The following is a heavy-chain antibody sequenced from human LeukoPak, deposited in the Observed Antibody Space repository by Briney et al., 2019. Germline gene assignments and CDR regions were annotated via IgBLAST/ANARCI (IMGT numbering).Heavy chain of an antibody. V-gene: IGHV4-59*01. J-gene: IGHJ4*02. Sequence: SETLSLTCTVSGGSISSYYWSWIRQPPGKGLEWIGYIYYSGSTNYNPSLKSRVTISVDTSKNQFSLNLSSMTAADTAVYYCARSPGATIDYWGQGTLVTVSS. CDR2: IYYSGST. CDR3: ARSPGATIDY. D-gene: IGHD1-26*01. CDR1: GGSISSYY.